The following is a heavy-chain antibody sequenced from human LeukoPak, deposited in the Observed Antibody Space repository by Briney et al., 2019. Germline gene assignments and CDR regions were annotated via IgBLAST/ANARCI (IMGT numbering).Heavy chain of an antibody. D-gene: IGHD5-18*01. CDR3: ARGASVDTAMVPFDY. CDR1: GGSISSYY. V-gene: IGHV4-34*01. J-gene: IGHJ4*02. Sequence: SETLSLTCTVSGGSISSYYWSWIRQPPGKGLEWIGEINHSGSTNYNPSLKSRVTISVDTSKNQFSLKLSSVTAADTAVYYCARGASVDTAMVPFDYWGQGTLVTVSS. CDR2: INHSGST.